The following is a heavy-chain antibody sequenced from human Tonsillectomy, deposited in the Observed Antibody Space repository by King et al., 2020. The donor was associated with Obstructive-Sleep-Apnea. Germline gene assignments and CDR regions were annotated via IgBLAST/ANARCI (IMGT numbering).Heavy chain of an antibody. CDR2: IYYRGNT. D-gene: IGHD3-3*01. Sequence: LQLQESGPGLVKPSETLSLTCTVSGGTISTSTYYWAWIRQPPGKGLEWIGSIYYRGNTFYHPSLTSRVTISIDTSKNQFSLKLSSVTAADTAVYFCASDKARGGFGAVIPSDYFHHWGQGTLFTVSS. CDR1: GGTISTSTYY. V-gene: IGHV4-39*07. CDR3: ASDKARGGFGAVIPSDYFHH. J-gene: IGHJ1*01.